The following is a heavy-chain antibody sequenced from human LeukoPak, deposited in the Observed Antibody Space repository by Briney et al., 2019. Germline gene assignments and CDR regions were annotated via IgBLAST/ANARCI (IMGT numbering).Heavy chain of an antibody. Sequence: SETLSLTCAVSGASITSFHWTWFRQPAGRGLEWIGLIYTSGSTLYNPSLQSRVAMSVDVTKNQLSLKLSYVTASDAATYYCARKDGDYWGQGTLVTVSS. V-gene: IGHV4-4*07. J-gene: IGHJ4*02. CDR2: IYTSGST. CDR1: GASITSFH. CDR3: ARKDGDY. D-gene: IGHD6-6*01.